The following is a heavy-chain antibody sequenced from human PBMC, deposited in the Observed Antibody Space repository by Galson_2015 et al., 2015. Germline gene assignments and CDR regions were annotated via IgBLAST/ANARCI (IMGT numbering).Heavy chain of an antibody. Sequence: SLRLSCAASGFTLSNYWMTWVRQAPGKGLEWVANINQDGSQKYYVDSVKGRFTISRDTAKNSLYLQMSSLRAEDTAVYYCARSVIIGGGKGTLVTVSS. CDR2: INQDGSQK. CDR3: ARSVIIG. V-gene: IGHV3-7*01. CDR1: GFTLSNYW. J-gene: IGHJ4*02.